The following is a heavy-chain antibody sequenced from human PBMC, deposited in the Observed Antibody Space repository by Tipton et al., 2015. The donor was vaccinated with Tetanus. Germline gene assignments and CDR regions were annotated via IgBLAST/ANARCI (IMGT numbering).Heavy chain of an antibody. Sequence: TLSLTCNVSGGSIASQYWSWIRQPAGKGLEWIGRTYIRGTTTYNPSLKSRVTISVDTSENQMSLRLTSVTAADTAVYYCARDRGDTGTVNWFDPWGQGTLVTVSS. D-gene: IGHD1-1*01. J-gene: IGHJ5*02. V-gene: IGHV4-4*07. CDR1: GGSIASQY. CDR2: TYIRGTT. CDR3: ARDRGDTGTVNWFDP.